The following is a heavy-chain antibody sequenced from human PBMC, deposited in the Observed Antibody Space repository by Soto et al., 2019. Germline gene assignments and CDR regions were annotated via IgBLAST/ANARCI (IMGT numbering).Heavy chain of an antibody. Sequence: SETLSLTCTVSGYSTSTSYYWSWIRQPPGKGLEWIGEINQSGITNYNPSLKSRVTISEDASKNQFSLKLSSVTAADTAVYYCARGNGIASRPADYWGQGTLVTVSS. CDR1: GYSTSTSYY. J-gene: IGHJ4*02. CDR3: ARGNGIASRPADY. V-gene: IGHV4-34*01. CDR2: INQSGIT. D-gene: IGHD6-13*01.